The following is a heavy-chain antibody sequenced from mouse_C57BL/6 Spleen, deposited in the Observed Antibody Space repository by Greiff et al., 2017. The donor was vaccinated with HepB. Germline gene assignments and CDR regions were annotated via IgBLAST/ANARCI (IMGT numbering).Heavy chain of an antibody. J-gene: IGHJ3*01. D-gene: IGHD6-1*02. Sequence: QVQLQQSGPGLVQPSQSLSITCTVSGFSLTSYGVHWVRQSPGKGLEWLGVIWSGGSTDYNAAVISRLSISKDNSKSKVFFKMNSLQADDTAIDYCAREAESYTQAWFAYWGQGTLGTVSA. CDR1: GFSLTSYG. V-gene: IGHV2-2*01. CDR3: AREAESYTQAWFAY. CDR2: IWSGGST.